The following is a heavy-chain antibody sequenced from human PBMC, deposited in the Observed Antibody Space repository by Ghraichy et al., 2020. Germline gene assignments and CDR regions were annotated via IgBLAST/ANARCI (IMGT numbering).Heavy chain of an antibody. CDR2: ISGSGTST. CDR3: AKDRRYSSSWDCFDY. D-gene: IGHD6-13*01. J-gene: IGHJ4*02. V-gene: IGHV3-23*01. Sequence: GESLNISCAASAFTFSSYAMSWVRQAPGKGLEWVSAISGSGTSTYFADSVKGRFTISRDNSRNTLYLQMNSLRAEDTAVYYCAKDRRYSSSWDCFDYWGQGTLVTVSS. CDR1: AFTFSSYA.